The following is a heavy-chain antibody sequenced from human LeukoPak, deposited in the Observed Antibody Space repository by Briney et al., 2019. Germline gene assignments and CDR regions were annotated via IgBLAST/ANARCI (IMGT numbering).Heavy chain of an antibody. D-gene: IGHD6-19*01. CDR1: GGSISGYY. CDR2: IYYSGST. Sequence: PSETLSLTCTVSGGSISGYYWSWIRQPPGKGLEWIGYIYYSGSTNYNPSLKSRVTISVDTSKNQFSLKLSSVTAADTAVYYCARVSEVAGSPAVDYWGQGTLVTVSS. J-gene: IGHJ4*02. V-gene: IGHV4-59*01. CDR3: ARVSEVAGSPAVDY.